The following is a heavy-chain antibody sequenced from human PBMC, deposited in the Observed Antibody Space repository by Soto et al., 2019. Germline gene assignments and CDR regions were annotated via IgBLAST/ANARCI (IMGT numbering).Heavy chain of an antibody. V-gene: IGHV3-30*04. D-gene: IGHD3-16*02. J-gene: IGHJ4*02. CDR1: GFTFSRHT. CDR3: ARDRLRLGELSLLGYFDC. CDR2: ISYDGSDK. Sequence: QVQLEESGGGVVQPGTSLRLSCAASGFTFSRHTLHWVRQAPGKGLEWVASISYDGSDKNYADSVKGRFTISRDNSKDTLSVQLDSLRADDTAVYYCARDRLRLGELSLLGYFDCWGQGTLVSVSS.